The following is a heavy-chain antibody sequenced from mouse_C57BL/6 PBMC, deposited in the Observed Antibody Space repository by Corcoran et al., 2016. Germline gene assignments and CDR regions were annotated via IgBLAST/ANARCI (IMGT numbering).Heavy chain of an antibody. CDR1: GYTFTTYG. J-gene: IGHJ2*01. CDR2: INTYSGVP. V-gene: IGHV9-3*01. CDR3: AVYYGNFYFDY. D-gene: IGHD2-1*01. Sequence: QIQLVQSGPELKKPGETVKISCKASGYTFTTYGMSWVKQAPGKGLKWMGWINTYSGVPTYADDFKGRFAFSLETSASTAYLQINNLKNEDTATYFCAVYYGNFYFDYGGQGTTLTVSS.